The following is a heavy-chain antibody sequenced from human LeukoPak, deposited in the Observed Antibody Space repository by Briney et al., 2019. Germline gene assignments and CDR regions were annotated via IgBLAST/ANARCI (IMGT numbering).Heavy chain of an antibody. V-gene: IGHV4-39*07. CDR1: GGSISSSSYY. D-gene: IGHD4-17*01. Sequence: SETLSLTCTVSGGSISSSSYYWGWIRQPPGKGLEWIGSIYYSGSTYYNPSLKSRVTISVDTSKNQFSLKLSSVTAADTAVYYCARGGLRMYYYYYYMDVWGKGTTVTVSS. CDR2: IYYSGST. CDR3: ARGGLRMYYYYYYMDV. J-gene: IGHJ6*03.